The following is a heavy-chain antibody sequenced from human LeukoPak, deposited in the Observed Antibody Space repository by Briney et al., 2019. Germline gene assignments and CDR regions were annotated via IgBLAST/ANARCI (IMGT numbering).Heavy chain of an antibody. J-gene: IGHJ5*02. CDR3: AREFLVSPRVGGGSFDP. Sequence: ASVKVSCKASGYTFTSYDINWVRQATGQGLEWMGWMNPNSGNTGYAQKFQGRVTMTRNTSISTAYMELSSLRSEDTAVYYCAREFLVSPRVGGGSFDPWGQGTLVTVSS. V-gene: IGHV1-8*01. CDR1: GYTFTSYD. CDR2: MNPNSGNT. D-gene: IGHD3-10*01.